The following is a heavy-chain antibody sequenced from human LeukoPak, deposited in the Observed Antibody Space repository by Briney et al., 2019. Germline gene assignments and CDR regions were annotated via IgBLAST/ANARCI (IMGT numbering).Heavy chain of an antibody. CDR2: ITSSSNYV. CDR1: GFTFSSYS. J-gene: IGHJ4*02. D-gene: IGHD1-26*01. CDR3: TRVRVKSGSLDY. Sequence: GGSLRLSCAASGFTFSSYSMKWVRHAPGKGLEWVSSITSSSNYVHYADSVKGRFTISRDNAKNSLYLQMNSLRAEDTAVYYCTRVRVKSGSLDYWGQGTLVTVSS. V-gene: IGHV3-21*03.